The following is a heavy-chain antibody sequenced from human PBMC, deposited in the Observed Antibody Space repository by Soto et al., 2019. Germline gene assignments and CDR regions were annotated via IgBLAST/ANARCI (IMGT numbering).Heavy chain of an antibody. D-gene: IGHD3-16*01. CDR3: AKARLWGGDSYNSYNYHAMDV. Sequence: EMQLVESGGGSVQSGRSLRLSCAASGFTFDDYAMYWVRQGPGKGLEWVSGISWDSGMIGYADSVKGRFTISRDNAKTSLFLQMNRLRPEDTALYYCAKARLWGGDSYNSYNYHAMDVWGQGTTVTVSS. J-gene: IGHJ6*02. CDR1: GFTFDDYA. CDR2: ISWDSGMI. V-gene: IGHV3-9*01.